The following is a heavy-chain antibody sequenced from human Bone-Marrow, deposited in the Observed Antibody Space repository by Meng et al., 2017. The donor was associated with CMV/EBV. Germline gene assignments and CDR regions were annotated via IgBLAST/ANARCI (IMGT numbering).Heavy chain of an antibody. V-gene: IGHV3-11*01. Sequence: GESLKISCAASGFTFSDYYMSWIRQAPGKGLEWVSYISSSGSTIYYADSVKGRFTISRDNAKNSLYLQMNSLRAEDTAVYYCARVMATMPLFDYWGQGTLVTVSS. J-gene: IGHJ4*02. CDR3: ARVMATMPLFDY. D-gene: IGHD5-12*01. CDR1: GFTFSDYY. CDR2: ISSSGSTI.